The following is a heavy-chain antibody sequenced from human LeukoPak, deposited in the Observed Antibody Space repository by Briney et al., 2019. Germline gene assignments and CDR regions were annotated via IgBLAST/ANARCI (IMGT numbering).Heavy chain of an antibody. Sequence: SETLSLTYTVSGGSISSSSYYWGWIRQPPGKGLEWIGSIYYSGSTYYNPSLKSRVTISVDTSKNQFSLKLSSVTAADTAVYYCARDRGRRDRLDWGQGTLVTVSS. V-gene: IGHV4-39*07. J-gene: IGHJ4*02. CDR3: ARDRGRRDRLD. CDR2: IYYSGST. D-gene: IGHD5-24*01. CDR1: GGSISSSSYY.